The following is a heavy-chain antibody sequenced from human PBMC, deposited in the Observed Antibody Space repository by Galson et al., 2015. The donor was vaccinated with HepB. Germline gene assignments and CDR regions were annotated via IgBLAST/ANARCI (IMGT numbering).Heavy chain of an antibody. J-gene: IGHJ6*02. V-gene: IGHV3-30*18. D-gene: IGHD3-10*01. CDR3: AKEWALWFGEAGMDV. CDR2: ISYDGSNK. Sequence: SLRLSCAASGFTFSNYGIYWVRQAPGKGLEWVATISYDGSNKYYADSVKGRFTMSRDNSKNTLYLQMNSLRAEDTAVYYCAKEWALWFGEAGMDVWGQGTTVTVSS. CDR1: GFTFSNYG.